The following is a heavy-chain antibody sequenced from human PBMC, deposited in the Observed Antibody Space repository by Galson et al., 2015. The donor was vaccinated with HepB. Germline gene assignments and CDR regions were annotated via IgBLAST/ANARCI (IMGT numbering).Heavy chain of an antibody. CDR1: GYTFTGYY. D-gene: IGHD5-12*01. J-gene: IGHJ6*02. V-gene: IGHV1-2*04. Sequence: SVKVSCKASGYTFTGYYMHWVRQAPGQGLEWMGWINPNSGGTNYAQKFQGWVTMTRDTSISTAYMELSRLRSDDTAVYYCARDRVWLRLPRARIYYYGMDVWGQGTTVTVSS. CDR3: ARDRVWLRLPRARIYYYGMDV. CDR2: INPNSGGT.